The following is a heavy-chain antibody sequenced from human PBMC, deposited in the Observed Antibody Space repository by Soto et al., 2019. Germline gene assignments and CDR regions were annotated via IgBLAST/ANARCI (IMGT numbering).Heavy chain of an antibody. D-gene: IGHD2-21*02. J-gene: IGHJ3*02. Sequence: EVQLVESGGGLVQPGGSLRLSCAASGFTFSDYSMNWVRQAPGKGLEWVSYISRGRTYYADSVKGRFTISRDNAKNSVYLQMNSLRDEDTAVYYCARDTAYAFDIWGQGTVVTVSS. CDR1: GFTFSDYS. CDR3: ARDTAYAFDI. CDR2: ISRGRT. V-gene: IGHV3-48*02.